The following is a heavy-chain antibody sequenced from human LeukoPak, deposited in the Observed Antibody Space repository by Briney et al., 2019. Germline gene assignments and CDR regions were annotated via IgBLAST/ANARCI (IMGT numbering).Heavy chain of an antibody. J-gene: IGHJ3*02. CDR3: ARLSVATYAFDI. Sequence: GESLKISCKGSGYIFSDYWIGWVRQMPGKGLEWMGIIYPGDSDTRYSPSFKGQVTISADKSINTAYLQWSSLKASDTAMYYCARLSVATYAFDIWGQGTMVTVSS. CDR1: GYIFSDYW. CDR2: IYPGDSDT. V-gene: IGHV5-51*01. D-gene: IGHD5-12*01.